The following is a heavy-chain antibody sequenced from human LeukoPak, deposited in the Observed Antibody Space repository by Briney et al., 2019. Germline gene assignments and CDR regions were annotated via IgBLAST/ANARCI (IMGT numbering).Heavy chain of an antibody. CDR2: IYYSGST. D-gene: IGHD2-15*01. Sequence: PSGTLSLTCTVSGGSISSYYWSWIRQPPGKGLEWIGYIYYSGSTNYNPSLKSRVTISVDTSKNQFSLKLSSVTAADTAVYYCARDNCSGGSCYPDYWGQGTLVTVSS. CDR1: GGSISSYY. V-gene: IGHV4-59*01. J-gene: IGHJ4*02. CDR3: ARDNCSGGSCYPDY.